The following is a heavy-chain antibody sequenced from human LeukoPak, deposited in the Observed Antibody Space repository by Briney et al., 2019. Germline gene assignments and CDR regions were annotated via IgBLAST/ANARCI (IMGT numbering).Heavy chain of an antibody. V-gene: IGHV4-31*03. CDR3: ARDLGDYDFWSGYLYY. J-gene: IGHJ4*02. CDR1: GGSISSGGYY. CDR2: IYYSGST. D-gene: IGHD3-3*01. Sequence: SETLSLTCTVSGGSISSGGYYWSWIRQHPGKGLEWIGYIYYSGSTYYNPSLKSRVTISVDTSKNQFSLKLSSVTAADTAVYYCARDLGDYDFWSGYLYYWGQGTLVTVSS.